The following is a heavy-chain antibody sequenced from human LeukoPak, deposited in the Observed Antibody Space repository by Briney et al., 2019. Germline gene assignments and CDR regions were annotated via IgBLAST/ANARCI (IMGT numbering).Heavy chain of an antibody. CDR3: ARGVGGEDSSSWYYFDY. CDR2: INPSGGST. J-gene: IGHJ4*02. D-gene: IGHD6-13*01. CDR1: GYTFTSYY. Sequence: ASVKVSCKASGYTFTSYYMHWVRQAPGQGLEWMGIINPSGGSTSYAQKFQGRVTMTRDMSTSTVYMELSSLRSEDTAVYYCARGVGGEDSSSWYYFDYWGQGTLVTVSS. V-gene: IGHV1-46*01.